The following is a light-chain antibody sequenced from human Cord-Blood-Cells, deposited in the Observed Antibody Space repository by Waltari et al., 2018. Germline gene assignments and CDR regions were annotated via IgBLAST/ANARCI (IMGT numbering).Light chain of an antibody. J-gene: IGLJ2*01. Sequence: QSALTQPASVSGSPGQSTTISCTGTSSDVGRYNLVSWYQQHPGKAPKLMIYEGSKRPSGVSNRFSGSKSGNTASLTISGLQAEDEADYYCCSYAGSSTFVVFGGGTKPTVL. CDR3: CSYAGSSTFVV. CDR1: SSDVGRYNL. V-gene: IGLV2-23*03. CDR2: EGS.